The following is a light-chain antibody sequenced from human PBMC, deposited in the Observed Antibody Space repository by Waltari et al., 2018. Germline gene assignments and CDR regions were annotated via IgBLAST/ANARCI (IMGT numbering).Light chain of an antibody. Sequence: VMTQSPATLSLSPGERATLSCRSSQVISSNLAWYQQKPGQAPRLLIYGASTRDTGVPVRFSGSCSGADFTLTISSLQSEDFAVYYCQQYNNWPRTFGQGTKVEIK. CDR3: QQYNNWPRT. J-gene: IGKJ2*01. V-gene: IGKV3-15*01. CDR1: QVISSN. CDR2: GAS.